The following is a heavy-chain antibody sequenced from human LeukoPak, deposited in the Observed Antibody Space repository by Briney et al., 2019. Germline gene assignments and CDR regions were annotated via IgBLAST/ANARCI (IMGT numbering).Heavy chain of an antibody. D-gene: IGHD4-17*01. CDR3: ARVGGDYVGLDY. CDR1: GFTFSSYW. J-gene: IGHJ4*02. Sequence: PGGSLRLSXAASGFTFSSYWMHWVCQAPGKGLVWVSRINSDGSSTSYADSVKGRFTISRDNAKNTLYLQMNSLRAEDTAVYYCARVGGDYVGLDYWGQGTLVTVSS. V-gene: IGHV3-74*01. CDR2: INSDGSST.